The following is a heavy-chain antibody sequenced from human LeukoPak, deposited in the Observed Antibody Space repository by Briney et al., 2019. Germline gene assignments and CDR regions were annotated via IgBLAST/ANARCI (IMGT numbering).Heavy chain of an antibody. Sequence: SETLSLTCTVSGGSISSGSYYWSWIRKPAGKGLEWIGRIYTSGSTNYNPSLKSRVTISVDTSKNQFSLKLSSVTAADTAVYYCASSYYYGSGSYYSGSDWFDPWGQGTLVTVSS. V-gene: IGHV4-61*02. J-gene: IGHJ5*02. CDR3: ASSYYYGSGSYYSGSDWFDP. D-gene: IGHD3-10*01. CDR2: IYTSGST. CDR1: GGSISSGSYY.